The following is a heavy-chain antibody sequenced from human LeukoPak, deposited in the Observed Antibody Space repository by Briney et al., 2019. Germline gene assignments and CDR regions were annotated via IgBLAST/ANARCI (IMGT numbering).Heavy chain of an antibody. CDR1: EFIVNDYY. Sequence: GGSLRLSCVVSEFIVNDYYMSWIRQAPGKGLEWVADIGGSDSIVAYAASVRGRVSISRDFAKNSLYLEMNSLRAEDTAVYYCAREMVAGTFDSWGQGALVTVSS. J-gene: IGHJ4*02. D-gene: IGHD6-19*01. CDR2: IGGSDSIV. V-gene: IGHV3-11*01. CDR3: AREMVAGTFDS.